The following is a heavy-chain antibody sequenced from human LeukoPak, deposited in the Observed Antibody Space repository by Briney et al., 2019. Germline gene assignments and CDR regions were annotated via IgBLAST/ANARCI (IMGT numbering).Heavy chain of an antibody. Sequence: GGSLRLSCAASGFTVSSNYMSWVRQAPGKGLEWVSVIYSGGSTYYADSVKGRFTISRDNSKNTLYLQMNSLRAEDTAVYYCAKVDSSGYYYVYYFDYWGQGTLVTVSS. D-gene: IGHD3-22*01. J-gene: IGHJ4*02. CDR1: GFTVSSNY. CDR3: AKVDSSGYYYVYYFDY. CDR2: IYSGGST. V-gene: IGHV3-53*01.